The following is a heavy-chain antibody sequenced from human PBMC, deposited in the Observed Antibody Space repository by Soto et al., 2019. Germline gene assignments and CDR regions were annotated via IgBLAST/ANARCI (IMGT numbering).Heavy chain of an antibody. V-gene: IGHV3-23*01. D-gene: IGHD6-19*01. CDR1: GFTFSSYA. CDR3: AKGIAVYYYYGMDV. Sequence: CAASGFTFSSYAMSWVRQVPGKGLEWVSAISGSGGSTYYADSVKGRFTISRDNSKNTLYLQMNSLRAEDTAVYYCAKGIAVYYYYGMDVWGQGTTVTVSS. J-gene: IGHJ6*02. CDR2: ISGSGGST.